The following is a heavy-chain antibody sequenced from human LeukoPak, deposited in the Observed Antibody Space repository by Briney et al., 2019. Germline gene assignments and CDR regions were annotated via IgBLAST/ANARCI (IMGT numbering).Heavy chain of an antibody. CDR1: GFTFSSSA. J-gene: IGHJ4*02. Sequence: GSLRLSCAASGFTFSSSAMSWVRQPPGKGLEWIGEINHSGSTNYNPSLKSRVTISVDTSKNQFSLKLSSVTAADTAVYYCARVAAVAGRVDYWGQGTLVTVSS. CDR3: ARVAAVAGRVDY. D-gene: IGHD6-19*01. V-gene: IGHV4-34*01. CDR2: INHSGST.